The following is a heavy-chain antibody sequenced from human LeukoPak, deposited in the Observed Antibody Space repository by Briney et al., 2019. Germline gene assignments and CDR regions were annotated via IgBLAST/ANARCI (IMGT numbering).Heavy chain of an antibody. CDR2: INHDGSQT. Sequence: TGGSLRLSCAASGFTFTTYWMSWVRQVPGKGLEWVANINHDGSQTYYLDAVRGRLTISRDNAKQSLFVQMNSLRAGDTAVYYCAALDTGKAPLPDWGQGTLVTVSS. V-gene: IGHV3-7*01. J-gene: IGHJ4*02. CDR3: AALDTGKAPLPD. CDR1: GFTFTTYW.